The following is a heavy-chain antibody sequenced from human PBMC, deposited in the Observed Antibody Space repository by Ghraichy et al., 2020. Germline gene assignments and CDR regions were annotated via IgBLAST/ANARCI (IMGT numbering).Heavy chain of an antibody. CDR3: ARIGVRGQWFFDL. V-gene: IGHV3-64*01. J-gene: IGHJ2*01. D-gene: IGHD2-8*01. Sequence: LSLTCAASGFTFSTYGMQWVRQAPGKGPEYVSAISSNGYSTFYANSVKGRFTISRDNSKNTLFLQMGSLRTEDMAVYYCARIGVRGQWFFDLWGRGTLVTVSS. CDR2: ISSNGYST. CDR1: GFTFSTYG.